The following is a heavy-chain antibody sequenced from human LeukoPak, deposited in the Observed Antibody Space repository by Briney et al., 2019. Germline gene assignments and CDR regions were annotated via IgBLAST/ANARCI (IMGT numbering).Heavy chain of an antibody. V-gene: IGHV4-39*07. D-gene: IGHD5-24*01. J-gene: IGHJ4*02. CDR2: IYYSGST. CDR1: GGSISSSSYY. CDR3: ARNVEQLDY. Sequence: SETLSLTCTVSGGSISSSSYYWGWIRQPPGKGLEWIGSIYYSGSTYYNPSLKSRVTISVDTSKNQFSLKLSSVTAADTAVYYCARNVEQLDYWGQGTLVTVSS.